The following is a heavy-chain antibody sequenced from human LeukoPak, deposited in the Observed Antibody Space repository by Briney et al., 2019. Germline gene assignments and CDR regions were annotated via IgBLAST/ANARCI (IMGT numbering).Heavy chain of an antibody. V-gene: IGHV4-34*01. Sequence: PSETLSLTCAVYGGSFSGYYWSWIRQPPGKGLEWIGEINHSGSTNYNPSLKSRVTISVDTSKNQFSLKLSSVTAADTAVCYCARGRRSKLSDYWGQGTLVTVSS. CDR2: INHSGST. D-gene: IGHD1-7*01. J-gene: IGHJ4*02. CDR3: ARGRRSKLSDY. CDR1: GGSFSGYY.